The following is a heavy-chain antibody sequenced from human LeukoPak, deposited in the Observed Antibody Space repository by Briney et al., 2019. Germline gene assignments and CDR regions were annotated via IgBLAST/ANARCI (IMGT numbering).Heavy chain of an antibody. CDR1: GGSTSSGGYY. J-gene: IGHJ3*02. CDR3: ARVVGDIVVVPAAADAFDI. D-gene: IGHD2-2*01. V-gene: IGHV4-31*03. CDR2: IYYSGST. Sequence: PSETLSLTCTVSGGSTSSGGYYWSWIRQHPGKGLEWIGYIYYSGSTYYNPSLKSRVTISVDTSKNQFSLKLSSVTAADTAVYYCARVVGDIVVVPAAADAFDIWGQGTMVTVSS.